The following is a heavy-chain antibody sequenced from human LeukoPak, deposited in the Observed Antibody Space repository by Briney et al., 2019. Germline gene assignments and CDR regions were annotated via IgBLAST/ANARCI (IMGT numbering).Heavy chain of an antibody. V-gene: IGHV1-2*02. CDR2: INPNSGGT. CDR1: GYTFTGYY. Sequence: ASVEVSCKASGYTFTGYYMHWVRQAPGQGLEWMGWINPNSGGTNYAQKFQGRVTMTRDTSISTAYMELSRLRSDDTAVYYCARVRIAANNWFDPWGQGTLVTVSS. J-gene: IGHJ5*02. D-gene: IGHD6-6*01. CDR3: ARVRIAANNWFDP.